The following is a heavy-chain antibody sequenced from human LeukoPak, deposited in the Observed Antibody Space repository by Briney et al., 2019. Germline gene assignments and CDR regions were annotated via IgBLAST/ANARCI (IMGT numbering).Heavy chain of an antibody. V-gene: IGHV3-30*03. Sequence: GGSLRLSCAASGFTFSSYGMHWVRQAPGKGLEWVAVISYDGSNRYYADSVKGRFTISRDTSKNTLYLQMNSLRAEDTAVYYCAREGSKSQSLFDYWGQGTLVTVSS. D-gene: IGHD5/OR15-5a*01. CDR1: GFTFSSYG. CDR2: ISYDGSNR. CDR3: AREGSKSQSLFDY. J-gene: IGHJ4*02.